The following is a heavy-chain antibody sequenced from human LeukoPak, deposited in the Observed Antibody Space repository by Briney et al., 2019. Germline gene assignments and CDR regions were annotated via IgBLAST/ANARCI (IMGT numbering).Heavy chain of an antibody. Sequence: GASVKVSCKASGYTFTSYYMHWVRQAPGQGLEWMGWIRVYNGDTNYAQKFKGRVTMTTDTSINTAYMELRSLGSDDTAVYYCARGGSRVTTINILDYWGQGTLVTVSS. CDR3: ARGGSRVTTINILDY. J-gene: IGHJ4*02. D-gene: IGHD5-24*01. V-gene: IGHV1-18*04. CDR2: IRVYNGDT. CDR1: GYTFTSYY.